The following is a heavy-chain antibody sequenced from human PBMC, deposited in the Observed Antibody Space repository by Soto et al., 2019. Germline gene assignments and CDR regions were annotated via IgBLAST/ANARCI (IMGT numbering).Heavy chain of an antibody. CDR1: GFTFSSYA. CDR2: ISGSGDST. D-gene: IGHD6-13*01. J-gene: IGHJ4*02. V-gene: IGHV3-23*01. Sequence: EVQLLDSGGGLVQPGGSLRLSCAASGFTFSSYAMNWVRQAPGKGLEWVSVISGSGDSTYYADSVKGRFTISRDNSKNKMYLQMNSLRTEDTAGYYCARRGPGTYFDYWGQGTLVTVSA. CDR3: ARRGPGTYFDY.